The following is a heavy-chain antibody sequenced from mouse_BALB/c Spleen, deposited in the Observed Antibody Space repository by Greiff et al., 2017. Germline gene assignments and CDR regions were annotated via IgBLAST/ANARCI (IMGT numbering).Heavy chain of an antibody. CDR1: GYTFTSYY. Sequence: QVQLQQSGPELVKPGASVKISCKASGYTFTSYYIHWVKQRPGQGLEWIGYIYPRDGSTNYNEKFKGKATLTADTSSSTAYMQLSSLTSEDSAVYFCARGDYGSSMDYWGQGTSVTVSS. V-gene: IGHV1S12*01. CDR3: ARGDYGSSMDY. D-gene: IGHD1-1*01. CDR2: IYPRDGST. J-gene: IGHJ4*01.